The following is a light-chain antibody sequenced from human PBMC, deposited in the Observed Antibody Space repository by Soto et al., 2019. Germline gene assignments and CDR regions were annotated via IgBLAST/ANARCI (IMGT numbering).Light chain of an antibody. CDR3: MQALENPLT. V-gene: IGKV2-28*01. Sequence: DIVMTQSPLSLSVTPGESASISCTSSQSLLHSNGYTYLDWYLQKTGQSPQLLIYWSSNRASGVPDRFSGSGPGTDFTLKISRVEAEDVGVYYCMQALENPLTFGPGTRVDF. J-gene: IGKJ3*01. CDR1: QSLLHSNGYTY. CDR2: WSS.